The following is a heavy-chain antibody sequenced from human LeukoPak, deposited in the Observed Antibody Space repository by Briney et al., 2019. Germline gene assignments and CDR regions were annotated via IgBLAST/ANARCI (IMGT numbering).Heavy chain of an antibody. CDR1: GYTFTSYD. V-gene: IGHV1-8*01. D-gene: IGHD3-10*01. CDR3: GRALWFGELLPLDY. CDR2: MNPNSGNT. Sequence: GASVKVSCKASGYTFTSYDINWVRQATGQGLEWTGWMNPNSGNTGYAQKFQGRVTMTRNTSISTAYMELSSLRSEDTAVYYCGRALWFGELLPLDYWGQGTLVTVSS. J-gene: IGHJ4*02.